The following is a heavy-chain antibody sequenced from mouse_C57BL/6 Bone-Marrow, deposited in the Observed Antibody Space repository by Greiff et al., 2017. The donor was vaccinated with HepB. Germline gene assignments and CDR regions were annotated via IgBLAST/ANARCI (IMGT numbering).Heavy chain of an antibody. V-gene: IGHV1-50*01. CDR3: ARRVTGFAY. J-gene: IGHJ3*01. D-gene: IGHD2-5*01. CDR1: GYTFTSYW. CDR2: IDPSDSYT. Sequence: QVQLQQSGAELVKPGASVKLSCKASGYTFTSYWMQWVKQRPGQGLEWIGEIDPSDSYTNYNQKFKGKATLTVDTSSSTAYMQLSSLTSEDSAVYYCARRVTGFAYWGQGTLVTVSA.